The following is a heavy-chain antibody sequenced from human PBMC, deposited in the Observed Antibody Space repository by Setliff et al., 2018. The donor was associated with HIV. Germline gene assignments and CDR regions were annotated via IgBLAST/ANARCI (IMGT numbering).Heavy chain of an antibody. V-gene: IGHV3-30*02. J-gene: IGHJ4*02. Sequence: GGSLRLSCAASGFTFSYFGMHWVRQAPGKGLEWVAFIQYDGRKNNYADSVKGRFTISRDNSRNTVFLQMNNLRTEDTAVYYCVTRYCGESICPEFDYWGQGTLVTVSS. CDR3: VTRYCGESICPEFDY. CDR2: IQYDGRKN. D-gene: IGHD2-21*01. CDR1: GFTFSYFG.